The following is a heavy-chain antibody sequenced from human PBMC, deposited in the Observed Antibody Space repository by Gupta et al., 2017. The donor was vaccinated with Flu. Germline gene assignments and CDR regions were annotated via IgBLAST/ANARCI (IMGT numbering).Heavy chain of an antibody. Sequence: MSWVRQAPGEGLEWVSSISANGGVTYYADSVKGRFTISRDNSKNTLFLQMNSLRAEDTAVYYCAKGTTQFDYWAQGTRVTVSP. J-gene: IGHJ4*02. CDR2: ISANGGVT. V-gene: IGHV3-23*01. D-gene: IGHD2-15*01. CDR3: AKGTTQFDY.